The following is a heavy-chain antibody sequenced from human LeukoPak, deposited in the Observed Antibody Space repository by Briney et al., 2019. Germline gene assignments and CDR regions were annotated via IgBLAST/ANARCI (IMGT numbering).Heavy chain of an antibody. J-gene: IGHJ4*02. Sequence: PGGSLRLSCAASGFTFSYYWMSWVRQAPGKGPEWVANIKQDGTEKYYVDSVKGRFTISRGNAKNSLYLQMNSLRAEDTAVYYCARHYYDTSGYYGRDYFDYWGQGTLVTVSS. CDR3: ARHYYDTSGYYGRDYFDY. D-gene: IGHD3-22*01. V-gene: IGHV3-7*01. CDR2: IKQDGTEK. CDR1: GFTFSYYW.